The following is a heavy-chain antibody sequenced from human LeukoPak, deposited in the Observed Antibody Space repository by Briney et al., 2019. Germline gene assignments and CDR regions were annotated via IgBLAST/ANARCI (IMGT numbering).Heavy chain of an antibody. Sequence: SETLSLTCTVSGGSISSYYWSWIRQPPGKGLEWIGYMFYTGNTNYNPSLKSRVTISLDTSKNQFSLKLSSVIAADTAVYYCARAGDTLGVDYWGQGTLVTVSS. CDR1: GGSISSYY. CDR2: MFYTGNT. CDR3: ARAGDTLGVDY. V-gene: IGHV4-59*01. D-gene: IGHD5-18*01. J-gene: IGHJ4*02.